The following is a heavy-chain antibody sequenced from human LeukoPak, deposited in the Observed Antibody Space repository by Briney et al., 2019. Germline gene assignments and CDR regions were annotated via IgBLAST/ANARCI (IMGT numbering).Heavy chain of an antibody. CDR1: GLTFSTYW. D-gene: IGHD3-16*01. V-gene: IGHV3-7*01. CDR3: ARSHVWGRDYDY. CDR2: IKQDGSER. J-gene: IGHJ4*02. Sequence: PGGSLRLSCTASGLTFSTYWMSWVRQAPGKGLEWVANIKQDGSERYYVDSVRGRFTISRDNAKNSLYLQMDSLRAEDTAVYYCARSHVWGRDYDYWGQGTLVTVSS.